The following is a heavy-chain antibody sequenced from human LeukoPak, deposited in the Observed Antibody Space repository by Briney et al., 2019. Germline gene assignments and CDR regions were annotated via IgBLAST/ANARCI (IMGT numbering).Heavy chain of an antibody. CDR2: IYYSGST. D-gene: IGHD3-22*01. Sequence: SETLSLTCTVSGGSISSSSYYWGWIRQPPGEGLEWIGSIYYSGSTYYNPSLKSRVTISVGTSKNQFSLKLSSVTAADTAVYYCARPYYYDSSGYYAFDIWGQGTMVTVSS. V-gene: IGHV4-39*01. CDR3: ARPYYYDSSGYYAFDI. CDR1: GGSISSSSYY. J-gene: IGHJ3*02.